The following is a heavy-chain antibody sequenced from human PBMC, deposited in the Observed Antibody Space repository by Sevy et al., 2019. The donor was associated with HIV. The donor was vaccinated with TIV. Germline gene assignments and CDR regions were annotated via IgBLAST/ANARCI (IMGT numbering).Heavy chain of an antibody. CDR3: AGGEGYRGLYFDY. CDR1: GFTFSDYD. V-gene: IGHV3-30*03. J-gene: IGHJ4*02. Sequence: GGSRRLSCEASGFTFSDYDMHWVRQAPGKGLEWVALILSDGSQKYYEDSVKGRFTISRDNSKNTVYLQMNSLRANDTAVFYCAGGEGYRGLYFDYWGQGSLVTVSS. CDR2: ILSDGSQK. D-gene: IGHD5-12*01.